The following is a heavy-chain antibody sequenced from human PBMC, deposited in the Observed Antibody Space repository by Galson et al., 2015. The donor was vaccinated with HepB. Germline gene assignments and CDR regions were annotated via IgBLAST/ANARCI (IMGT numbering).Heavy chain of an antibody. CDR3: VRAIGLDFDY. CDR1: EFTFSSSW. Sequence: SLRLSCAASEFTFSSSWMHWVRQAPGKGLVWVSRINSDESSTSYADSVKGRFTISRGNGKNTLYLQMNSLRAEDTAVYYCVRAIGLDFDYWGQGTLVTVSS. J-gene: IGHJ4*02. D-gene: IGHD2/OR15-2a*01. V-gene: IGHV3-74*01. CDR2: INSDESST.